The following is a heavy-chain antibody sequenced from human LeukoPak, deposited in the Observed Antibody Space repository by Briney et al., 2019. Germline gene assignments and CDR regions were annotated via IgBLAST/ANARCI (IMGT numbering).Heavy chain of an antibody. CDR3: ARGGVGATTGLFDY. CDR2: IIPIFGTA. V-gene: IGHV1-69*13. Sequence: SVKVSCKASGGTFSSYAISWVRQAPGQGLEWMGGIIPIFGTANYAQKFQGRVTITADESTSTAYMELSSLRSEDAAVYYCARGGVGATTGLFDYWGQGTLVTVSS. D-gene: IGHD1-26*01. J-gene: IGHJ4*02. CDR1: GGTFSSYA.